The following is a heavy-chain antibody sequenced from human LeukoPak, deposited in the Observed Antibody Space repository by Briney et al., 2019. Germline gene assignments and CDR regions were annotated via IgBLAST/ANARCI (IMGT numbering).Heavy chain of an antibody. D-gene: IGHD6-19*01. CDR2: IRSKAHGGTT. CDR3: TRDPPEFSAGWYAGY. Sequence: PGRSLRLSCIGSGFKFGDYAISWVRQTPGKGLEWVSLIRSKAHGGTTEYAASVKGRFNMSRNDSKSIAYLQMNSLKTEDTALYYCTRDPPEFSAGWYAGYWGQGTLVTVSS. CDR1: GFKFGDYA. V-gene: IGHV3-49*04. J-gene: IGHJ4*02.